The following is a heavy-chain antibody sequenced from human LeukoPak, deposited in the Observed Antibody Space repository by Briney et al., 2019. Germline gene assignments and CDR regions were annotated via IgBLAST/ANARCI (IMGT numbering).Heavy chain of an antibody. CDR2: INPNSGGT. Sequence: ASVKVSCKASGYTFTGYYMHWVRQAPGQGLEWMGWINPNSGGTNYAQKFQGRVTMTRDTSISTVYMELSRLRSDDTAVYYCARAPPRVTAAGYDYWGQGTLVTVSS. CDR1: GYTFTGYY. D-gene: IGHD6-13*01. CDR3: ARAPPRVTAAGYDY. V-gene: IGHV1-2*02. J-gene: IGHJ4*02.